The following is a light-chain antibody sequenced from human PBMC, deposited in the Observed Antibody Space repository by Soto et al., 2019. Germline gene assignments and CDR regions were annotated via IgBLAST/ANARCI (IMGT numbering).Light chain of an antibody. Sequence: QSALTQPASVSGSPGQSITISCTGTSSDVGGYTYVSWYQQHPGKAPKLMIYQVSNRPPGVSNRFSGSKSGNTASLTISGLQNEDEADYYCSSYTNSNTRVFGGGTKLTVL. CDR1: SSDVGGYTY. J-gene: IGLJ3*02. CDR3: SSYTNSNTRV. CDR2: QVS. V-gene: IGLV2-14*01.